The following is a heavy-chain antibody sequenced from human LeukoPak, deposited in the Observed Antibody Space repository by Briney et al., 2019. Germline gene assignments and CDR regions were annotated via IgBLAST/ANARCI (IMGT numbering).Heavy chain of an antibody. CDR1: GFTFSSYA. V-gene: IGHV3-30-3*01. J-gene: IGHJ4*02. Sequence: GGSLRLSCAASGFTFSSYAMHWVRQAPGKGLEWVAVISYDGSNKYYADSVKGRFTISRDNSKNTLYLQMNSLRAEDTAVYYCAKGPDSSGYRSLYYFDYWGQGTLVTVSS. CDR3: AKGPDSSGYRSLYYFDY. D-gene: IGHD3-22*01. CDR2: ISYDGSNK.